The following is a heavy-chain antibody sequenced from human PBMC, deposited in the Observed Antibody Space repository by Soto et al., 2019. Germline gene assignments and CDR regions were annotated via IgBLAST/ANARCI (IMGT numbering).Heavy chain of an antibody. CDR2: ISGSGGST. Sequence: PGGSLRLSCAASGFTFSSYAMSWVRQAPGKGLEWVSAISGSGGSTYYADSVKGWFTISRDNSKNTLYLQMNSLRAEDTAVYYCAKDLVYDSSGYYFYYYYGMDVWGQGTMVTVSS. D-gene: IGHD3-22*01. CDR1: GFTFSSYA. CDR3: AKDLVYDSSGYYFYYYYGMDV. V-gene: IGHV3-23*01. J-gene: IGHJ6*02.